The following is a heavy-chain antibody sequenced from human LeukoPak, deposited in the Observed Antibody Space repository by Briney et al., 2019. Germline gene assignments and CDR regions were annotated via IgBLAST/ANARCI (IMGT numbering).Heavy chain of an antibody. CDR1: GASINSGSNY. J-gene: IGHJ6*04. D-gene: IGHD6-6*01. CDR2: IYSSGST. Sequence: PSETLSLTCRVSGASINSGSNYWGWIRQPPGKTSEWIGSIYSSGSTYYNPSLKSRVIIMIDTPKNRFSLTLSSVTAADTAVYYCARVPRYSSSNGLMDVWGKGTTVTVSS. V-gene: IGHV4-39*07. CDR3: ARVPRYSSSNGLMDV.